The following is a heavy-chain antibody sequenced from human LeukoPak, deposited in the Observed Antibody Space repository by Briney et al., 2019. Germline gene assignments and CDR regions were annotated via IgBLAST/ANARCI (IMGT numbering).Heavy chain of an antibody. Sequence: ASVKVSCKASGYTFTSYAMNWVRQAPGQGLEWMGWINTNTGNPTYAQGFTGRFVFSLDTSVSTAYLQISSLKAEDTAVYYCARVPSSYGYYYGMDVWGRGTTVTVSS. CDR3: ARVPSSYGYYYGMDV. CDR2: INTNTGNP. D-gene: IGHD5-18*01. CDR1: GYTFTSYA. V-gene: IGHV7-4-1*02. J-gene: IGHJ6*02.